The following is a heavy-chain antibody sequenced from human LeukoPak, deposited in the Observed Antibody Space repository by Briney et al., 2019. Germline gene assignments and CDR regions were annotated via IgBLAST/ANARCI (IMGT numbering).Heavy chain of an antibody. CDR3: AREGDYVWGSYLLY. CDR2: ISSSGSTI. Sequence: EGSLRLSCAASGFTFSSYEMNWVRQAPGKGLEWVSYISSSGSTIYYADSVKGRFTISRDNAKNSLYLQMNSLRAEDTAVYYCAREGDYVWGSYLLYWGQGTLVTVSS. V-gene: IGHV3-48*03. CDR1: GFTFSSYE. J-gene: IGHJ4*02. D-gene: IGHD3-16*02.